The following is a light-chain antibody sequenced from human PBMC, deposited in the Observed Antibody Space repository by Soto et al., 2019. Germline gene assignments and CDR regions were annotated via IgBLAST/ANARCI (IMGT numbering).Light chain of an antibody. CDR3: QQSDSTPGT. CDR1: QSISKF. Sequence: DIQMTQSPSSLSASVGDRVTITCRSSQSISKFLNWYQQKPGKAPKLLIYGASSLQRGVPSRFSGSGSGTDFTLTISNLQPEDSASYYCQQSDSTPGTFGQGTKVDIK. CDR2: GAS. V-gene: IGKV1-39*01. J-gene: IGKJ1*01.